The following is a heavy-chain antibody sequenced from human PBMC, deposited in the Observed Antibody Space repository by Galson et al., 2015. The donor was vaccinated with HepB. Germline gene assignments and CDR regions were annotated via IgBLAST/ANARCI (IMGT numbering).Heavy chain of an antibody. CDR1: GFSFTTSGVA. D-gene: IGHD1-26*01. V-gene: IGHV2-5*02. CDR3: AHQIGTYSAFWYFDL. CDR2: IYWDDEK. J-gene: IGHJ2*01. Sequence: PALVKPTQTLTLTCTFSGFSFTTSGVAMGWIRQPPGKALEWLALIYWDDEKRYSPSLKSRLTITKDTSKNHVVLTMTNMDPVDTATYYCAHQIGTYSAFWYFDLWGRGTLVTVSS.